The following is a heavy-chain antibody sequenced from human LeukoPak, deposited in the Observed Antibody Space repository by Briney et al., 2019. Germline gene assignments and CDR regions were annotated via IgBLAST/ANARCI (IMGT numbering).Heavy chain of an antibody. J-gene: IGHJ4*02. CDR3: AKEGIYLKSSLED. CDR1: GFTFSSYG. D-gene: IGHD5-12*01. V-gene: IGHV3-33*06. Sequence: GGSLRLSCTASGFTFSSYGMHWVRQAPGNGLEWVATIWYEERTKYYIDSVKGRFTISRDNSKNTFYLRMNSLRVDVTAIYYCAKEGIYLKSSLEDWGQGTLVTVSS. CDR2: IWYEERTK.